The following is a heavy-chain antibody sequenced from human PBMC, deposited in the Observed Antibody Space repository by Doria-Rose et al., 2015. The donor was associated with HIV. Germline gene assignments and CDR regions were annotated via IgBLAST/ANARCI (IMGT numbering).Heavy chain of an antibody. Sequence: MRCFRQASGKGLEWIVFIISQAYGGTKEYAASVKGRVTISRDDSKSIAYLQLNSLKTEDTAVYFCARVGWELLYFFDYWGQGTLVTGSS. J-gene: IGHJ4*02. V-gene: IGHV3-49*03. CDR3: ARVGWELLYFFDY. CDR2: IISQAYGGTK. D-gene: IGHD1-26*01.